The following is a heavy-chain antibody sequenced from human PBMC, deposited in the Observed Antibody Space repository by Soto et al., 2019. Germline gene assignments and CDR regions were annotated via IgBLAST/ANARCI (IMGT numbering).Heavy chain of an antibody. CDR2: ISSRGSSI. D-gene: IGHD4-17*01. Sequence: EERLVESGGGLVQPGGSLRLSCAASGFTFTPHSMTWVRQAPGKGLEWVSYISSRGSSIHYADSVKGRFTVSRDNAKNSVYLQMNSLRDEDTAVYYCARTTRDLDYWGQGTLVTVSS. J-gene: IGHJ4*02. V-gene: IGHV3-48*02. CDR3: ARTTRDLDY. CDR1: GFTFTPHS.